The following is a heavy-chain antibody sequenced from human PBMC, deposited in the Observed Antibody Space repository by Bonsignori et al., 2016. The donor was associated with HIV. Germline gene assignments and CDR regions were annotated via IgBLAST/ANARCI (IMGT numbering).Heavy chain of an antibody. CDR2: ISYDGSNK. Sequence: WIRQPPGKGLEWVAVISYDGSNKYYADSVKGRFTISRDNSKNTLYLQMNSLRAEDTAVYYCARDLGLAAAVASDFDYWGQGTLVTVSS. V-gene: IGHV3-30-3*01. D-gene: IGHD6-13*01. J-gene: IGHJ4*02. CDR3: ARDLGLAAAVASDFDY.